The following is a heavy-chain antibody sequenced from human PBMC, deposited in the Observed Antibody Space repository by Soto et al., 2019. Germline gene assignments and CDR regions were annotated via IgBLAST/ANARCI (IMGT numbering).Heavy chain of an antibody. CDR3: ARCNDYGDYLLDY. J-gene: IGHJ4*02. Sequence: QMQLVESGGGVVQPGRSLRLSCAASGFTFSSYGMHWVRQAPGKGLEWVAVIWYDGSNKYYADSVKGRFTISRDNSKNALYMQMNSLRAEDTAVYYCARCNDYGDYLLDYWGQGTLVTVSS. CDR2: IWYDGSNK. V-gene: IGHV3-33*01. D-gene: IGHD4-17*01. CDR1: GFTFSSYG.